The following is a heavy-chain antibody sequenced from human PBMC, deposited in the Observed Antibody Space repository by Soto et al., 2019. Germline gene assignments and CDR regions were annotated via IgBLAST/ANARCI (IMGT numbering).Heavy chain of an antibody. CDR1: VGSISIGGYY. J-gene: IGHJ5*02. CDR3: AKSKDPRYNWFDP. V-gene: IGHV4-31*03. Sequence: LSLTCTVSVGSISIGGYYWSWIREHPGKGLEWIGYIYYSGSTYYNPSLKSRVTISVDTSKNQFSLKLSSVTAADTAVYYCAKSKDPRYNWFDPWGQGTLVTVSS. CDR2: IYYSGST.